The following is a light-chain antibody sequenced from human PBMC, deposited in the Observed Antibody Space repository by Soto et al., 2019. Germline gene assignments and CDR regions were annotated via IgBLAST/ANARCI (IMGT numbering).Light chain of an antibody. Sequence: DIQMTQSPSTLSASVGDRVTITCRASQTVSSYLAWYQQKPGRAPNLLIYKASSLQSGVPSRFSGSGTGTEFPLTISSLQPEDFATYYCQQYNTYPYTFGQGTKLEIK. CDR3: QQYNTYPYT. CDR2: KAS. J-gene: IGKJ2*01. V-gene: IGKV1-5*03. CDR1: QTVSSY.